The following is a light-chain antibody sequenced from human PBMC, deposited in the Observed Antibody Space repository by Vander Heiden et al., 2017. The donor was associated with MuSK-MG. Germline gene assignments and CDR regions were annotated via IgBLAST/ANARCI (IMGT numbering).Light chain of an antibody. Sequence: DIPLTQPPSSLSASVGDRVTITCQASQDISNYLNWYQQKPGKAPKLLIYDASNFETGVPSRFSGSGSGTDFTFTISSLQPEDIATYYCQQDYNLPLTFGGGTKVEIK. CDR1: QDISNY. J-gene: IGKJ4*01. CDR3: QQDYNLPLT. CDR2: DAS. V-gene: IGKV1-33*01.